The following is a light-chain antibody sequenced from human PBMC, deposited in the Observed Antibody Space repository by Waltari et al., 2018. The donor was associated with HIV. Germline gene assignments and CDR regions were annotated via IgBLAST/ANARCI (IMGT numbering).Light chain of an antibody. J-gene: IGKJ1*01. V-gene: IGKV3-15*01. CDR3: QQYKHWPLT. Sequence: VLTQSPATLSVSPGGRATLSCRASQPIFRDLAWYHQKPGQPPRRLIYGASTRATGVPDRFSGSGSGTEFTLTISRLQSEDFGVYYCQQYKHWPLTFGQGTRVEIK. CDR1: QPIFRD. CDR2: GAS.